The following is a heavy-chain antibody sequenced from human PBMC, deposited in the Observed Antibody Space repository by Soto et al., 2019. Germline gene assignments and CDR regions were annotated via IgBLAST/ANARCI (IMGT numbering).Heavy chain of an antibody. Sequence: QVQLVQSGAEVKKPGSSVKVSCKASGGTFSSYAISWVRQAPGQGLEWMGGIIPIFGTANYAQKFQGRVTINADESTSTAYMALSRLRSEDTAVYYCARLPVADLYRDYWGQGTLVTVSS. CDR3: ARLPVADLYRDY. CDR2: IIPIFGTA. J-gene: IGHJ4*02. D-gene: IGHD6-19*01. V-gene: IGHV1-69*12. CDR1: GGTFSSYA.